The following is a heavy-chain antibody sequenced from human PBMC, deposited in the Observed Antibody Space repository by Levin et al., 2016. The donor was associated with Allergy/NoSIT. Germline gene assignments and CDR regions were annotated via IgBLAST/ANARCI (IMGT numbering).Heavy chain of an antibody. V-gene: IGHV3-33*08. CDR1: GFTFSSYS. D-gene: IGHD3-10*01. CDR3: ARVSGGSGSQNYYYGMDV. Sequence: GESLKISCAASGFTFSSYSMHWVRQAPGKGLEWVAVIWYDGSNKYYADSVKGRFTISRDNSKNTLYLQMNSLRAEDTAVYYCARVSGGSGSQNYYYGMDVWGQGTTVTVSS. J-gene: IGHJ6*02. CDR2: IWYDGSNK.